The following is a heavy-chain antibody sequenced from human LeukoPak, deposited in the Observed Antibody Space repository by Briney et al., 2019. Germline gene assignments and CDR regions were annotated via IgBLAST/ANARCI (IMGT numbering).Heavy chain of an antibody. V-gene: IGHV4-34*01. Sequence: SETLSLTCNVSGGSIRGYYWSWIRQPPGKGLEWIGEINHSGSTNYNPSLKSRVTISVDTSKNQFSLKLSSVTAADTAVYYCARLRGDYYDSSGYATPVYYFDYWGQGTLVTVSS. J-gene: IGHJ4*02. D-gene: IGHD3-22*01. CDR1: GGSIRGYY. CDR2: INHSGST. CDR3: ARLRGDYYDSSGYATPVYYFDY.